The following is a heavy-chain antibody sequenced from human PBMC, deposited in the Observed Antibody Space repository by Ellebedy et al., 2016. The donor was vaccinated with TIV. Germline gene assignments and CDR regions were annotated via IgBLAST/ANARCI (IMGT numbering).Heavy chain of an antibody. CDR2: ISYDESDK. D-gene: IGHD7-27*01. V-gene: IGHV3-30*03. Sequence: PGGSLRLSCAASGFTFSSYGMHRVRQAPGKGLEWVALISYDESDKYYADSVKGRFTISRANSKNTLYLQMNSLRAEDAAVYYCATLLLGTGFDYWGQGTPVTVSS. J-gene: IGHJ4*02. CDR1: GFTFSSYG. CDR3: ATLLLGTGFDY.